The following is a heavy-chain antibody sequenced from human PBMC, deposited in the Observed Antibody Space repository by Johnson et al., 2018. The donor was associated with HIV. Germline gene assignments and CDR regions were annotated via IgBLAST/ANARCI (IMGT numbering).Heavy chain of an antibody. CDR3: ARERGRIAADAFDI. V-gene: IGHV3-30-3*01. CDR1: GFTFSSYA. Sequence: QVQLVESGGGLVQPGGSLRLSCAASGFTFSSYALHWVRQAPGKGLDWVAIISYDGSNEYYADSVKGRFTISRDNSKNTLYLQMNSLRAEDTAVYYCARERGRIAADAFDIWGQGTMVTVSS. CDR2: ISYDGSNE. J-gene: IGHJ3*02. D-gene: IGHD6-13*01.